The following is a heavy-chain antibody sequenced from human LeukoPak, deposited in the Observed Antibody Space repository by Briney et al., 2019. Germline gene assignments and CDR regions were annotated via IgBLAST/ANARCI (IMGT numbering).Heavy chain of an antibody. Sequence: GEPLKISCKGSGYSFSSYWIAWVRQMPGKGLEWMGIIYPGDSDTRYSPSFQGQVTISADKSVSTAYLQWSSLKASDTAIYYCARQNGSSWKGFDYWGQGTLVTVSS. CDR1: GYSFSSYW. J-gene: IGHJ4*02. CDR3: ARQNGSSWKGFDY. CDR2: IYPGDSDT. V-gene: IGHV5-51*01. D-gene: IGHD6-13*01.